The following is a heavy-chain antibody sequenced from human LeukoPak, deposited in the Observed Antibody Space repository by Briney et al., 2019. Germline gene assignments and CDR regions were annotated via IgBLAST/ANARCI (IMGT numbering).Heavy chain of an antibody. J-gene: IGHJ6*03. Sequence: ASVKVSCKASGYNFNTYGINWVRQAPGQGLERMGWISAYKGDTNYAQKFQGRVTVTTDTSTGTAYMELRSLRSDDSAVYYCARDYHDFWSGYYYYYMDVWGKGTTVTVSS. V-gene: IGHV1-18*01. CDR1: GYNFNTYG. CDR2: ISAYKGDT. D-gene: IGHD3-3*01. CDR3: ARDYHDFWSGYYYYYMDV.